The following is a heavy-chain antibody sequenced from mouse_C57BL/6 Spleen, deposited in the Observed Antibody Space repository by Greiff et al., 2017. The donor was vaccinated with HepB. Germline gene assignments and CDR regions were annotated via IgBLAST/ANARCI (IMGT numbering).Heavy chain of an antibody. Sequence: EVQLQQSGPGLVKPSQSLSLTCSVTGYSITSGYYWNWIRQFPGNKLEWMGYISYDGSNNYNPSLKNRISITRDTSKNQFFLKFNSVTTEDTATYYCARGEYYYAMDYWGQGTSVTVSS. CDR1: GYSITSGYY. V-gene: IGHV3-6*01. CDR3: ARGEYYYAMDY. CDR2: ISYDGSN. J-gene: IGHJ4*01.